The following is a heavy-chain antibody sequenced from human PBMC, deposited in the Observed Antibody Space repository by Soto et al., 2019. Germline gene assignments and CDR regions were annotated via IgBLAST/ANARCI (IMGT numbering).Heavy chain of an antibody. CDR3: ASLRHYDSSGYFEY. CDR1: GFTFSSYS. CDR2: ISSSSSTI. J-gene: IGHJ4*02. Sequence: GGSLRLSCAASGFTFSSYSMNWVRQAPGKGLEWVSYISSSSSTIYYADSVKGRFTISRDNAKNSLYLQMNSLRDEDTAVYYCASLRHYDSSGYFEYWGQGTLVTVSS. D-gene: IGHD3-22*01. V-gene: IGHV3-48*02.